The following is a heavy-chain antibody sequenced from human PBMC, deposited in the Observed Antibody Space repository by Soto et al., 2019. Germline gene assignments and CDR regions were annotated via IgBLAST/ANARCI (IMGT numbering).Heavy chain of an antibody. V-gene: IGHV3-15*01. CDR1: GFTFSNAW. D-gene: IGHD2-8*01. Sequence: AGGSLRLSCAASGFTFSNAWMSWVRQAPGKGLEWVGRIKSKTDGGTTDYAAPVKGRFTIPRDDSKNTLYLQMNSLKTEDTAVYYCTTDSGYCTNGVCFDYWGQGTLVTVSS. J-gene: IGHJ4*02. CDR3: TTDSGYCTNGVCFDY. CDR2: IKSKTDGGTT.